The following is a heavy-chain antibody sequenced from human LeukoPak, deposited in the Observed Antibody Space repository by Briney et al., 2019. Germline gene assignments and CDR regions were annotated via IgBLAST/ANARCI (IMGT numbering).Heavy chain of an antibody. Sequence: SVTLSLTCTVSGGSISSYYWSWIRQPPGKGLEWIGYISYSGSTNYNPSLKSRVTISLDTSKNQFSLKLSSVTAADTAVYYCAGHHPRNTVDFWGQGTLVTVSS. CDR1: GGSISSYY. D-gene: IGHD2-8*02. J-gene: IGHJ4*02. V-gene: IGHV4-59*08. CDR2: ISYSGST. CDR3: AGHHPRNTVDF.